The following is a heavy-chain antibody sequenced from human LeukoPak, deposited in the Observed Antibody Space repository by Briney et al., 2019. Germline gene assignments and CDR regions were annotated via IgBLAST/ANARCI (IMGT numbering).Heavy chain of an antibody. CDR3: ARVRDYDFWSGYHDAFDI. CDR1: GYTFTSYG. CDR2: ISAYNGDT. D-gene: IGHD3-3*01. V-gene: IGHV1-18*01. Sequence: ASVRVSCKASGYTFTSYGISWVRQAPGQGLEWMGWISAYNGDTNYAQKLQGRVTMTTDTSTSTAYMELRSLRSDDTAVYYCARVRDYDFWSGYHDAFDIWGQGTMVTVSS. J-gene: IGHJ3*02.